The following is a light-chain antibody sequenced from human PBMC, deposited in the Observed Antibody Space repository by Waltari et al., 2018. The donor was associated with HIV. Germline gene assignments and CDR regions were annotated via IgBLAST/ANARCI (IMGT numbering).Light chain of an antibody. CDR2: GAS. V-gene: IGKV1-16*02. Sequence: DVQMTQSPSSLSASIGDRVIISCRASQDITNLVAWFQQRPGKAPKSLIYGASTVQAGVPSSKFSGAGSGTDFTLTITDLQPEDVATYYCQQYTSFPLTFGGGTAVEI. CDR1: QDITNL. J-gene: IGKJ4*01. CDR3: QQYTSFPLT.